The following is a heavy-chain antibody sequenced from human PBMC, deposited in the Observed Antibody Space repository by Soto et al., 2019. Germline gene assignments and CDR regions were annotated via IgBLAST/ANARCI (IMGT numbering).Heavy chain of an antibody. J-gene: IGHJ4*02. V-gene: IGHV4-31*03. D-gene: IGHD3-10*01. CDR1: GGSISSGGYY. CDR3: ARDGGYGSGSYRFDY. Sequence: QVQLQESGPGLVKPSQTLSLTCTVSGGSISSGGYYWSWIRQHPGKGLEWIGYIYYSGSTSYNPSLKSRVTVSIDRSKNHVSLKLSSVSAADTAVYYCARDGGYGSGSYRFDYWGQGTLVTVSS. CDR2: IYYSGST.